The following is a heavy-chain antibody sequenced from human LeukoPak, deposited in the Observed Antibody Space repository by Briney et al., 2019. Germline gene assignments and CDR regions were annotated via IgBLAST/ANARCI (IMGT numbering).Heavy chain of an antibody. CDR2: IYTSGST. CDR1: GGSISSYY. J-gene: IGHJ3*02. D-gene: IGHD1-26*01. CDR3: ARDLTSSDTTLGDAFDI. V-gene: IGHV4-4*07. Sequence: SETLSLTCTVSGGSISSYYWSWIRQPAGKGLEWIGRIYTSGSTNYNPSLKSRVIMSVDTSKNQFSLKLSSVTAADTAVYYCARDLTSSDTTLGDAFDIWGQGTMVTVSS.